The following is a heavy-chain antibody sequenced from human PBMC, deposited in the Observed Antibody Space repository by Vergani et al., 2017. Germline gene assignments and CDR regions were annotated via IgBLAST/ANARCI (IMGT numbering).Heavy chain of an antibody. J-gene: IGHJ4*02. CDR1: ESSFISNE. Sequence: EVMLVQSGAEVKKPGESLKISCKYSESSFISNEIAWVRQMSGKGLQWMGNINPIDSKIAYSPSFQGQAIMSLDKSITTAYLQWRSLKASDTAIYYCTRHVPCGDGACLHFDHWGQGTQVTFS. D-gene: IGHD2-21*01. V-gene: IGHV5-51*01. CDR2: INPIDSKI. CDR3: TRHVPCGDGACLHFDH.